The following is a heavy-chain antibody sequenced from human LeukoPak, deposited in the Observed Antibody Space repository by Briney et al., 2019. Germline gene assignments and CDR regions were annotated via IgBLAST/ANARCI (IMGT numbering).Heavy chain of an antibody. J-gene: IGHJ2*01. CDR1: GFTFSTYA. Sequence: PRRSLRLSCAAAGFTFSTYAIHWVRQAPGKGLEWVALISLDGSNKYYADSVKGRFTISRDNSKNTLSVQMNSLRPEDTAVYYCVRDQGRITWSFDLWGRGTLVSVSS. CDR2: ISLDGSNK. V-gene: IGHV3-30-3*01. D-gene: IGHD3-10*01. CDR3: VRDQGRITWSFDL.